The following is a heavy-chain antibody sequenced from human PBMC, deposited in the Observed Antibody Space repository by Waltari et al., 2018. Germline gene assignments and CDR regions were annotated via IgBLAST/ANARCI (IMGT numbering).Heavy chain of an antibody. CDR3: ARDLDYDFWSGYYNAGGLDY. CDR2: ISAYNGNT. J-gene: IGHJ4*02. CDR1: GYTFTSFA. D-gene: IGHD3-3*01. V-gene: IGHV1-18*01. Sequence: QVQLVQSGAEVKKPGASVKVSCKASGYTFTSFAISWMRQAPGQALEWMGWISAYNGNTNYAQKLQGRVTMTTDTSTSTAYMELRSLRSDDTAVYYCARDLDYDFWSGYYNAGGLDYWGQGTLVTVSS.